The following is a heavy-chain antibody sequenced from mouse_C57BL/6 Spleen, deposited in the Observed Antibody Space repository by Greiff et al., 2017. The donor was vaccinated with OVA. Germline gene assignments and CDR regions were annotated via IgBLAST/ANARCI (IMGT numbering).Heavy chain of an antibody. V-gene: IGHV1-52*01. CDR3: AAYYYGSSYLDY. Sequence: QVQLQQPGAELVRPGSSVKLSCKASGYTFTSYWMHWVKQRPIQGLEWIGNIDPSDSETHYNQKFKDKATLTVDKSSSTAYMQLSSLTSEDSAVYYCAAYYYGSSYLDYWGQGTTLTVSA. J-gene: IGHJ2*01. CDR1: GYTFTSYW. D-gene: IGHD1-1*01. CDR2: IDPSDSET.